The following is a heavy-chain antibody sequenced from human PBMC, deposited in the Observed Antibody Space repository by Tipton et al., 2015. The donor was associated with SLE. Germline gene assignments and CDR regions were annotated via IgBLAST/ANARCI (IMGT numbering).Heavy chain of an antibody. CDR2: IYYSETT. J-gene: IGHJ2*01. D-gene: IGHD6-13*01. V-gene: IGHV4-59*01. Sequence: TLSLTCTVSGGSINNFYWSWLRQPPGKGLEWIGYIYYSETTNYNPSLKSRVTISVDTSENQFSLGLRSVTAADTAVYYCARLIAVGTDYFDLWGRGTLVTVSS. CDR3: ARLIAVGTDYFDL. CDR1: GGSINNFY.